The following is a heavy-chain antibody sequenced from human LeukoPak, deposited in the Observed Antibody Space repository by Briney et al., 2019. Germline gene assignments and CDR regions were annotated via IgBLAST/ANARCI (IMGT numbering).Heavy chain of an antibody. CDR3: AKDRDCTSSCCYFDY. V-gene: IGHV3-23*01. J-gene: IGHJ4*02. D-gene: IGHD2-2*01. CDR2: ISGSGATT. Sequence: GGSLRLSCAASGFSFNIYDMSWVRQAPGKGLEWVSGISGSGATTYYADSVKGRFTVSRDNSKSTLYLQMSSLRAEDTAVYYCAKDRDCTSSCCYFDYWGQGTLVTVSS. CDR1: GFSFNIYD.